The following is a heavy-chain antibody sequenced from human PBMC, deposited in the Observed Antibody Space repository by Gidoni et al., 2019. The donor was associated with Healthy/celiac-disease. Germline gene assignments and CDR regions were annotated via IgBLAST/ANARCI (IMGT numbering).Heavy chain of an antibody. CDR2: IYSGGST. Sequence: EVQLVESGGGLIQPGGSLRLSCAASGFTVSSNYMSWVRQAPGKGLEWVSVIYSGGSTYYADSVKGRFTISRDNSKNTLYLQMNSLRAEDTAVYYCARNLLGYDSSGYYYVSDYWGQGTLVTVSS. D-gene: IGHD3-22*01. CDR1: GFTVSSNY. J-gene: IGHJ4*02. V-gene: IGHV3-53*01. CDR3: ARNLLGYDSSGYYYVSDY.